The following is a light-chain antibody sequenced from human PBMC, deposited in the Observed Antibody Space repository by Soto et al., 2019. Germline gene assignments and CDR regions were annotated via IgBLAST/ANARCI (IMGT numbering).Light chain of an antibody. CDR2: DAY. J-gene: IGKJ1*01. CDR1: QSFRGL. V-gene: IGKV3-11*01. Sequence: VLTQSPVTLSLSPWEIATLSCRASQSFRGLLAWYQQKPGQAPRLLIYDAYNRATGIPPRFSGSGSGTDFTLTISSLQPEDFATYFCQQTYSAPPTFGQGTKVDIK. CDR3: QQTYSAPPT.